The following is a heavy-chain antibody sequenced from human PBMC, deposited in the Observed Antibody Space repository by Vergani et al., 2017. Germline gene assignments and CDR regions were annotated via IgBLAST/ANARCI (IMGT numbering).Heavy chain of an antibody. CDR1: GGSINSYY. CDR2: IYYSGST. J-gene: IGHJ3*02. D-gene: IGHD1-26*01. CDR3: ARGRVGADPGYAFDI. V-gene: IGHV4-59*01. Sequence: QVQLQESGPGLVKPSETLSLTCSVSGGSINSYYWSWIRQPPGKGLEWIGYIYYSGSTNYNPSLKSRVTISVDTSKNQFSLKLSAVTAADTAVYYCARGRVGADPGYAFDIWGQGTMVTVSS.